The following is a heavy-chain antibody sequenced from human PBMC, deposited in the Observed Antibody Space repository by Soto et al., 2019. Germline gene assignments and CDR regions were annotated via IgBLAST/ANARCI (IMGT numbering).Heavy chain of an antibody. J-gene: IGHJ4*02. CDR2: INPRDGST. Sequence: QVQLVQSGAEVKKPGASVKVSCKASGFTFTDYYMHWVRQAPGQGLEWMAKINPRDGSTTYAQKLQGRGTVNRDTSSRIVYMEVTTLRFDDTAVYYCARGSGVVTAVLAYWGQGTLITVSS. V-gene: IGHV1-46*01. CDR1: GFTFTDYY. CDR3: ARGSGVVTAVLAY. D-gene: IGHD2-21*02.